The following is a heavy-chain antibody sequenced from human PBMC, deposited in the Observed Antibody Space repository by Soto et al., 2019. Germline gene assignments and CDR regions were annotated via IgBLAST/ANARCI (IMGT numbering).Heavy chain of an antibody. Sequence: GGSLRLSCAASGFTFSSYWMSWVRQAPGKGLEWVANIKQDGSEKYYVDSVKGRFTISRDNAKNSLYLQMNSLRAEDTAVYYYAREGHLDYDILTGYHDVLGYWGQGTLVTXS. CDR3: AREGHLDYDILTGYHDVLGY. CDR1: GFTFSSYW. J-gene: IGHJ4*02. CDR2: IKQDGSEK. V-gene: IGHV3-7*05. D-gene: IGHD3-9*01.